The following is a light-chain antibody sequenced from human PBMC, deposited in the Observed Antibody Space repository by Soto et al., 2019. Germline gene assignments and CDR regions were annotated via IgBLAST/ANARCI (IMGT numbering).Light chain of an antibody. CDR2: EAT. J-gene: IGLJ1*01. CDR3: TSYTITSPYV. V-gene: IGLV2-14*02. CDR1: SSDIGRYNL. Sequence: LTQPASMSGSPGQSITISCTGTSSDIGRYNLVSWYQHHPGKAPKLIIYEATKRPSGVSYRFSGSKSGNTASLTISGLQAEDEADYYYTSYTITSPYVFGTGTKVTVL.